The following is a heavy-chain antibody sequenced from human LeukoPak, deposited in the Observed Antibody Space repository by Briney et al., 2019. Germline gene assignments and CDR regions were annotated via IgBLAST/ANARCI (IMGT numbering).Heavy chain of an antibody. CDR1: GYTFTTYF. CDR2: INPSGGST. J-gene: IGHJ4*02. V-gene: IGHV1-46*01. CDR3: ARDPYYYGSGSPYGFDY. Sequence: ASVKVSCKASGYTFTTYFMHWVRQAPGQGLEWMGMINPSGGSTNYAQKFQGRVSMTRDTFTSTVYMELSSLRSEDTAVYYCARDPYYYGSGSPYGFDYWGQGTLVTVSS. D-gene: IGHD3-10*01.